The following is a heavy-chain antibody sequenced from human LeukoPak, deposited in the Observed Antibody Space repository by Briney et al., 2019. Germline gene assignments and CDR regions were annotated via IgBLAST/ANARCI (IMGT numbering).Heavy chain of an antibody. CDR2: VSYDGSKQ. J-gene: IGHJ4*02. V-gene: IGHV3-30*04. CDR1: GFTFSSFP. CDR3: VRSYDFWSNYPNFDY. D-gene: IGHD3-3*01. Sequence: GGALRLSCAASGFTFSSFPMNWVRQAPGKGLERGARVSYDGSKQYYSDSLKGRFTISRDNSKNTLYVQMNSLRGEDTAVYYCVRSYDFWSNYPNFDYWGQGTLVTVSS.